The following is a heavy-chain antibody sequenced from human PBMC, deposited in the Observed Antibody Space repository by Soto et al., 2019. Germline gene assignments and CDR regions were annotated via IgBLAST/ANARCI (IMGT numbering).Heavy chain of an antibody. V-gene: IGHV4-30-4*01. CDR2: IYYSGST. CDR3: ARDKRITIFGVVIEGDPTDYYGMDV. CDR1: GGSIRSGDYY. Sequence: SEPLSVTCTVSGGSIRSGDYYWSWISQHPGKGMEWIGYIYYSGSTYYNPSLKSRVTISVDTSKNQFSLKLSSVTAADTAVYYCARDKRITIFGVVIEGDPTDYYGMDVWGQGTMVTVSS. D-gene: IGHD3-3*01. J-gene: IGHJ6*02.